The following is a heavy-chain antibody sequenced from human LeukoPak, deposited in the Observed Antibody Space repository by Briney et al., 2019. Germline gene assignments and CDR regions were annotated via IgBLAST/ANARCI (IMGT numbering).Heavy chain of an antibody. CDR3: ARDISGWFGESTSFDY. V-gene: IGHV3-30*03. J-gene: IGHJ4*02. D-gene: IGHD3-10*01. CDR2: ISYDGSNK. Sequence: GGSLRLSCAASGFTFSSYGMHWVRQAPGKGLEWVAVISYDGSNKYYADSVKGRFTISRDNSKNTLYLQMNSLRAEDTAVYYCARDISGWFGESTSFDYWGQGTLVTVSS. CDR1: GFTFSSYG.